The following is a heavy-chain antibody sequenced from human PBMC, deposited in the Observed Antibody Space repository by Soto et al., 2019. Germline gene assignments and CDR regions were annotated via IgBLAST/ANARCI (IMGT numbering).Heavy chain of an antibody. CDR2: INSDGSST. V-gene: IGHV3-74*01. J-gene: IGHJ4*02. D-gene: IGHD5-12*01. Sequence: PVGSLRLSCAASGFTFSSYWMHWVRQAPGEGLVWVSRINSDGSSTSYADSVKGRFTISRDNAKNTLYLQMNSMRAEDTAVYYCSRVKWLCPDYCGQGTLV. CDR3: SRVKWLCPDY. CDR1: GFTFSSYW.